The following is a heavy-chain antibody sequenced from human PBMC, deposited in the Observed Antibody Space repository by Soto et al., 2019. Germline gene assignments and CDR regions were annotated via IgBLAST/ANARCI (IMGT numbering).Heavy chain of an antibody. D-gene: IGHD2-8*01. CDR2: ISAYNGNT. CDR3: ARLHIVLMVYAPYYYYYHMDV. V-gene: IGHV1-18*01. CDR1: GYTFTSYG. Sequence: ASVKVSCKASGYTFTSYGISWVRQAPGQGLEWMGWISAYNGNTNYAQKLQGRVTMTTDTSTSTAYMELRSLRSDDTAVYYCARLHIVLMVYAPYYYYYHMDVWGKGTTVTVSS. J-gene: IGHJ6*03.